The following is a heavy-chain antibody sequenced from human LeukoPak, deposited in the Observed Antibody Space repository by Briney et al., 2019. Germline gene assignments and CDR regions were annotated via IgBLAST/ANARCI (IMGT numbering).Heavy chain of an antibody. Sequence: PETLSLTCTVSGGSISSYYWSWIRQPAGKGLEWIGRIYTSGSTNYNPSLKSRVTMSVDTSKNQFSLKLSSVTAADTAVYYCARDHQRTDAFDIWGQGTMVTVSS. V-gene: IGHV4-4*07. J-gene: IGHJ3*02. D-gene: IGHD2-2*01. CDR2: IYTSGST. CDR3: ARDHQRTDAFDI. CDR1: GGSISSYY.